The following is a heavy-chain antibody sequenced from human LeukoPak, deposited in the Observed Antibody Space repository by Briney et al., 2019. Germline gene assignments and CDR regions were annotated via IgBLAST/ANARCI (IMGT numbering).Heavy chain of an antibody. D-gene: IGHD3-10*01. CDR2: IKQDGSEK. V-gene: IGHV3-7*01. Sequence: GGSLKLRGGAWGLPLRDYWMNGVLQATNKGLECVANIKQDGSEKSYVDSVLGRFTVSRDNAKNSLILQMNSLRAEDTAVYYCARDATGSSFYDYWGQGTLVTVSS. J-gene: IGHJ4*02. CDR1: GLPLRDYW. CDR3: ARDATGSSFYDY.